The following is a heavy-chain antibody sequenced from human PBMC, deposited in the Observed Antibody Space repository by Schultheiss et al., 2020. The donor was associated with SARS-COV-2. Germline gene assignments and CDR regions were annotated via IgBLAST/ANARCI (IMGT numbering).Heavy chain of an antibody. Sequence: SETLSLTCGVYGGAFSAQSWTWIRQPPGKGLEWIGEISQSGRTNYNPSLKSRVTLLVDTSKNQFSLKLTSVTAADRADYYCARRISRILSHFDYWSRGALVTVSS. V-gene: IGHV4-34*01. CDR3: ARRISRILSHFDY. J-gene: IGHJ4*01. CDR1: GGAFSAQS. D-gene: IGHD2/OR15-2a*01. CDR2: ISQSGRT.